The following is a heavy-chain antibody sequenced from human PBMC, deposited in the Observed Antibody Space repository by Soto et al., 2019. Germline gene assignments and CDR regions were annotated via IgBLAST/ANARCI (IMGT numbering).Heavy chain of an antibody. J-gene: IGHJ3*02. CDR1: GFIFSTFA. CDR3: AKEPTSTVEGAFDI. D-gene: IGHD4-17*01. Sequence: EVQLLESGGGLVQPGGSLRLSCTGSGFIFSTFAMSWVRQAPGKGLEWLSAISASGGNTYYPDSVKGRFTISRDISENTLNRQRSSLAGEDTAVYKCAKEPTSTVEGAFDIWGRGTMVTVSS. V-gene: IGHV3-23*01. CDR2: ISASGGNT.